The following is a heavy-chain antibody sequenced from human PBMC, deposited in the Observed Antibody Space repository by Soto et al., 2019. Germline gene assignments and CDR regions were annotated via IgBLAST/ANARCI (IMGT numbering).Heavy chain of an antibody. CDR2: ISGSGTT. Sequence: EVLLVESGGGSRQPGGYLRLSCVASGYTFNSHEMNWARQAPGKGLEWISSISGSGTTNYAESVKGRFTISRDTAHKSLFLEMKDLRVEDTAVYYCARGGIHWGQGTLVTVSS. CDR3: ARGGIH. D-gene: IGHD3-16*01. J-gene: IGHJ4*02. V-gene: IGHV3-48*03. CDR1: GYTFNSHE.